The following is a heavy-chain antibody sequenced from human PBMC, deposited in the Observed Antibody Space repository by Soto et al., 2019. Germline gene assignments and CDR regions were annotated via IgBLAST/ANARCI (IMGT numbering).Heavy chain of an antibody. CDR2: IYYSGST. Sequence: ETLSLTCTVSGGSISSYYWSWIRQPPGKGLEWTGYIYYSGSTNYNPSLKSRVTISVDTSKNQFSLKLSSVTAADTAVYYCARRYGPGFDYWGQGTLVTVSS. CDR1: GGSISSYY. D-gene: IGHD4-17*01. J-gene: IGHJ4*02. V-gene: IGHV4-59*08. CDR3: ARRYGPGFDY.